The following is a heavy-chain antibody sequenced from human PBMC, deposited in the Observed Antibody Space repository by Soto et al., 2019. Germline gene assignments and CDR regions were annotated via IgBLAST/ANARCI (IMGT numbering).Heavy chain of an antibody. CDR2: ISAYNGNT. D-gene: IGHD1-20*01. CDR1: GYTFTSYG. Sequence: ASVKVSCKASGYTFTSYGICWVRQAPGQGLEWMGWISAYNGNTNYAQKLQGRVTMTTDTSTSTAYMELRSLRSDDTAVYYCARCEPEYNWNSQGAFDIWGQGTMVTVSS. V-gene: IGHV1-18*01. CDR3: ARCEPEYNWNSQGAFDI. J-gene: IGHJ3*02.